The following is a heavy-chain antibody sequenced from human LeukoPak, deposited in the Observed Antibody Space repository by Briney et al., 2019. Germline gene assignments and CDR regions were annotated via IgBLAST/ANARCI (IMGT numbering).Heavy chain of an antibody. D-gene: IGHD4-17*01. CDR3: AKDSTNYADYARPDF. V-gene: IGHV3-30*02. CDR1: GLTFSIYG. CDR2: IRYDGTNK. Sequence: GGSLRLSCAASGLTFSIYGMHWVRQAPGKGLEWVAFIRYDGTNKYYADSVKGQFTISRDNSKNTLYLQMNSLRPEDTAVYYCAKDSTNYADYARPDFWGQGTLVTVSS. J-gene: IGHJ4*02.